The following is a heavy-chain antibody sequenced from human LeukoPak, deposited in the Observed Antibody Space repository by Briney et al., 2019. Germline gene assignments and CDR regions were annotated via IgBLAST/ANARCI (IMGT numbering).Heavy chain of an antibody. Sequence: GGSLRLSCVASGFTFSSYAMSWVRQAPGKGLEWVSAISGSGGSTYYADSVKGRFTISRDNSKNTLYLQMNSLRAEDTAVYYCAKDGQADYDFWSGYYMDVWGKGTTVTVSS. CDR2: ISGSGGST. V-gene: IGHV3-23*01. CDR1: GFTFSSYA. CDR3: AKDGQADYDFWSGYYMDV. D-gene: IGHD3-3*01. J-gene: IGHJ6*03.